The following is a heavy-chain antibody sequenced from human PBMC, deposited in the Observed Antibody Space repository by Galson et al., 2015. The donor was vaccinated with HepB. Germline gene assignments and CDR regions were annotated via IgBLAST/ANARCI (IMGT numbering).Heavy chain of an antibody. CDR2: ISSSSSYI. V-gene: IGHV3-21*01. Sequence: SLRLSCAASGFTFSSYSMNWVRQAPGKGLEWVSSISSSSSYIYYADSVKGRFTISRDNAKNSLYLQMNSLRAEDTAVYYCAMTFRSGWPRVTPVGGAYVDYWGQGALVTVSS. CDR3: AMTFRSGWPRVTPVGGAYVDY. D-gene: IGHD6-19*01. CDR1: GFTFSSYS. J-gene: IGHJ4*02.